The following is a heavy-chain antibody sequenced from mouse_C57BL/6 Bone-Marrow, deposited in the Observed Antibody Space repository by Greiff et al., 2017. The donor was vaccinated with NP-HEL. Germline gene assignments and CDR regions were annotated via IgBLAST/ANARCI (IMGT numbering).Heavy chain of an antibody. Sequence: EVKLQESGGGLVKPGGSLKLSCAASGFTFSDYGMHWVRQAPEKGLEWVAYISSGSSTIYYADTVKGRFTISRDNAKNTLFLQMTSLRSEDTAMYYCARGGYYYGSSFDYWGQGTTLTVSS. CDR3: ARGGYYYGSSFDY. D-gene: IGHD1-1*01. CDR2: ISSGSSTI. J-gene: IGHJ2*01. V-gene: IGHV5-17*01. CDR1: GFTFSDYG.